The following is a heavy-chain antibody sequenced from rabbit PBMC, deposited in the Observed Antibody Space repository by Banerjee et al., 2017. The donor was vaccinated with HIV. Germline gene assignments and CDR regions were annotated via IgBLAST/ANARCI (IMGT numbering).Heavy chain of an antibody. J-gene: IGHJ4*01. Sequence: QSLEESGGDLVKPGASLTLTCTASGFSFSSSYYMCWVRQAPGKGLEWIGCIYTGSSRNTYYASWAKGRFTISRTSSTTVTLQMTSLTAADTATYFCARDGASGYNFNLWGPGTLVTVS. V-gene: IGHV1S40*01. CDR3: ARDGASGYNFNL. CDR1: GFSFSSSYY. CDR2: IYTGSSRNT. D-gene: IGHD1-1*01.